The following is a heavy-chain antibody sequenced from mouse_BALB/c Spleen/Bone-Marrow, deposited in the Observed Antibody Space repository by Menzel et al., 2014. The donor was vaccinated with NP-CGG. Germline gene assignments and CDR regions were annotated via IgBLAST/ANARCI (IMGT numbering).Heavy chain of an antibody. D-gene: IGHD4-1*01. CDR3: ASLTGTFDY. Sequence: GFNIKDYYMHWVKQRPEQGLEWIGWIDPENGNTIYDPKFPGKASITADTSSNTAYLQVSSLTSEDTAVYYCASLTGTFDYWGQGTTLTVSS. CDR1: GFNIKDYY. J-gene: IGHJ2*01. V-gene: IGHV14-1*02. CDR2: IDPENGNT.